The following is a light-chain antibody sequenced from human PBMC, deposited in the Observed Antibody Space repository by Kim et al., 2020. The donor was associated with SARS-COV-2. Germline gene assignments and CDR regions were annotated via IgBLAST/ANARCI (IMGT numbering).Light chain of an antibody. CDR3: QQYGSSTWT. CDR2: GAS. V-gene: IGKV3-20*01. CDR1: QSVTSTS. Sequence: PGERATLSCRASQSVTSTSLAWYQQRPGQAPRLLIYGASSRATGIPDRFSGGGSGTDFTLTISRLEPEDFAVYYCQQYGSSTWTFGQGTKV. J-gene: IGKJ1*01.